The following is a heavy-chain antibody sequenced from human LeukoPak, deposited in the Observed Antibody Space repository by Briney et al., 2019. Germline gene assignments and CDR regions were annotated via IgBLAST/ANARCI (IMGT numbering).Heavy chain of an antibody. J-gene: IGHJ3*02. CDR1: GFTFSSYA. CDR2: ISGSGGST. CDR3: ARLYCSSTSCYEVGAFDI. V-gene: IGHV3-23*01. Sequence: GGSLRLSCAASGFTFSSYAMSWVRQAPGKGQEWVSAISGSGGSTYYADSVKGRFTISRDNSKNTLYLQMNSLRAEDTAVYYCARLYCSSTSCYEVGAFDIWGQGTMVTVSS. D-gene: IGHD2-2*01.